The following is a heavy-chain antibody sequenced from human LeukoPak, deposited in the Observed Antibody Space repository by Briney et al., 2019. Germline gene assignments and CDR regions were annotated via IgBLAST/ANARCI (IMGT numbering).Heavy chain of an antibody. Sequence: GGSLRLSCAASGFTFRTYTMNWVPQAPGKGLEWVASIGGSSGFVFYADSMKGRFTISRDNAKNSPYLQMNSLRVEDTAMYYCARVQGERRDYWGQGTLVTVSS. CDR1: GFTFRTYT. D-gene: IGHD3-16*01. CDR2: IGGSSGFV. J-gene: IGHJ4*02. CDR3: ARVQGERRDY. V-gene: IGHV3-21*01.